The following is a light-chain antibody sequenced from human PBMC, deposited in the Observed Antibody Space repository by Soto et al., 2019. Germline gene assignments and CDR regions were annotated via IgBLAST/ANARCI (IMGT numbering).Light chain of an antibody. J-gene: IGKJ4*01. CDR2: GAS. V-gene: IGKV3-15*01. CDR3: QQYNTWPLT. CDR1: QSVNSN. Sequence: RVMTQAPATMSVSPGERATLSCRARQSVNSNLAWYQQKPGQAPRLLIDGASTRATGIPARFSGSGSGTEFTLTISRLQSEDFAFYYCQQYNTWPLTFGGGTKVEIE.